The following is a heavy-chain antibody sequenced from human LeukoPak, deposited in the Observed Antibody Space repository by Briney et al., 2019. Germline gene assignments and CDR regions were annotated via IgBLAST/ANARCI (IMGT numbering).Heavy chain of an antibody. CDR1: GFTFSSYS. V-gene: IGHV3-48*01. CDR2: ISSSSSTI. Sequence: GGSLRLSCAASGFTFSSYSMNRVRQAPGKGLEWVSYISSSSSTIYYADSVKGRFTISRDNAKNSLYLQMNSLRAEDTAVYYCVRDYVWGTSESDYWGQGILVTVSS. J-gene: IGHJ4*02. D-gene: IGHD3-16*01. CDR3: VRDYVWGTSESDY.